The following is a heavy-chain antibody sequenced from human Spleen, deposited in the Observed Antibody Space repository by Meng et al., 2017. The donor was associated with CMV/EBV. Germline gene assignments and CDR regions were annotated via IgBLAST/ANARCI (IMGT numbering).Heavy chain of an antibody. V-gene: IGHV4-39*01. CDR2: IDYSGIT. CDR3: ARHRGNYYQSFLH. J-gene: IGHJ1*01. CDR1: GDSISSNSYY. D-gene: IGHD1-26*01. Sequence: QLTRPESGPELVKSSETLSLPCTVSGDSISSNSYYWGWIRQPPGKGLEWIASIDYSGITFQNPSLKSRLTTSVDTSKNQFSLQLRFVTAADTAVYYCARHRGNYYQSFLHWGQGTLVTVSS.